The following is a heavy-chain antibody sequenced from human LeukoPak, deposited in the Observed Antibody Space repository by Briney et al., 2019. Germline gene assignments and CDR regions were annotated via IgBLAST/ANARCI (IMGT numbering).Heavy chain of an antibody. CDR1: GGSFSGYY. Sequence: SETLSLTCAVYGGSFSGYYWSWIRQPPGKGLEWIGETNHSGSTNYNPSLKSRVTISVDTSKNQFSLKLSSVTAAVSAVYYCASIPHDILTGYYKLDWFDPWGQGTLVTVSS. V-gene: IGHV4-34*01. CDR2: TNHSGST. CDR3: ASIPHDILTGYYKLDWFDP. J-gene: IGHJ5*02. D-gene: IGHD3-9*01.